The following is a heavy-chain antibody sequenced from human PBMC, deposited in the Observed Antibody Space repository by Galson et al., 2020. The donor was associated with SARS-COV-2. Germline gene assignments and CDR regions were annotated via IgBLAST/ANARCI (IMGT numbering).Heavy chain of an antibody. CDR2: IWYDGSNK. D-gene: IGHD4-17*01. V-gene: IGHV3-33*01. CDR1: GFTFSSYS. CDR3: AREGLYGVQTEALAL. Sequence: GGSLRLSCAASGFTFSSYSMHWVRQAPGKGLEWVAVIWYDGSNKYYADSVKGRFTISRDNSKNTLYLQMNSLRAEDTAVYYCAREGLYGVQTEALALWGQGTLVTVSP. J-gene: IGHJ4*02.